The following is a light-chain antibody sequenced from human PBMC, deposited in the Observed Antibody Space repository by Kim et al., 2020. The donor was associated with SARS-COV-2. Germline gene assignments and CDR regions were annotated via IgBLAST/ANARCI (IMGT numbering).Light chain of an antibody. V-gene: IGKV3-11*01. J-gene: IGKJ2*01. CDR1: QSVSSY. CDR2: DAS. Sequence: EIVLTQSPATLSLSPGERATLSCRASQSVSSYLAWYQQKPGQAPRFLIYDASNRATGIPARFSGSGSGTDFTLTISSLEPEDFAVYYCQQRSNWPPKYTFGQGTKLEI. CDR3: QQRSNWPPKYT.